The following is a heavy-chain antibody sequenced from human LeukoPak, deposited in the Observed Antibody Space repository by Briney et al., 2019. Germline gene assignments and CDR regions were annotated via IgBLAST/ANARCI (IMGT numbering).Heavy chain of an antibody. V-gene: IGHV3-48*01. D-gene: IGHD2-2*01. J-gene: IGHJ3*02. CDR2: ISSSSSTI. CDR3: ARTVVPGDRGSSREAFDI. CDR1: GFTFSSYS. Sequence: PGGSLRLSCAASGFTFSSYSMNWVRQAPGKGLEWVSYISSSSSTIYYADSVKGRFTISRDNAKNSLYLQMNSLRAEDTAVYYCARTVVPGDRGSSREAFDIWGQGTMVTVSS.